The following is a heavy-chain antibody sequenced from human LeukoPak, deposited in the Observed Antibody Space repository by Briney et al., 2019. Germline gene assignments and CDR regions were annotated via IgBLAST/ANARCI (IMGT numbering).Heavy chain of an antibody. J-gene: IGHJ4*02. D-gene: IGHD5-18*01. CDR3: ATSKDTAGGPY. Sequence: GGSLRLSCAAAGLTFTVFSMSWVRQAPGQGLEGRASIRQDGGATYYGESVKGRFTISRDNAKNSLFLQMNNLRAEDTAVYYCATSKDTAGGPYWGQGTLFTVSS. CDR1: GLTFTVFS. CDR2: IRQDGGAT. V-gene: IGHV3-7*01.